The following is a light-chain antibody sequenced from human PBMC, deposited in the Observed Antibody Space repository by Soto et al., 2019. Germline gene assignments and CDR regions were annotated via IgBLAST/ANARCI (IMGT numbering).Light chain of an antibody. CDR3: VFYMGSGIRV. CDR2: STN. CDR1: SGSVSTSYY. V-gene: IGLV8-61*01. J-gene: IGLJ3*02. Sequence: QTVVTQEPSFSVSPGRTVTLTCGLSSGSVSTSYYPSWYQQTPGQAPRTLIYSTNTRSSGVPDRFSGSILGNKAALTITGAQADDESDYYCVFYMGSGIRVFGGGTKLT.